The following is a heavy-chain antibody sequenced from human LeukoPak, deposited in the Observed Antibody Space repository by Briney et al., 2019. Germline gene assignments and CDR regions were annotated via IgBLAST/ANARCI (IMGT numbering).Heavy chain of an antibody. V-gene: IGHV3-23*01. CDR3: ARDLGTNDAFDI. CDR2: IGGNGHSP. Sequence: GGSLRLSCTAFRFIFSEYAMSWVRQAPGKGLEWVSVIGGNGHSPYYADSVKGRFTISRDDSKSTLYLQMDSLRAEDTAVYYCARDLGTNDAFDIWGQGTMLTVSS. J-gene: IGHJ3*02. D-gene: IGHD7-27*01. CDR1: RFIFSEYA.